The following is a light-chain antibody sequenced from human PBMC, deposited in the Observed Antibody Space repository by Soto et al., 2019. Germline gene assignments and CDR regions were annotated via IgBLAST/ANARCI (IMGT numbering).Light chain of an antibody. CDR3: QHSNSYSEA. J-gene: IGKJ1*01. V-gene: IGKV1-5*03. CDR1: QTISSW. CDR2: KAS. Sequence: DIQMTQSPSTLSASFGERVTITCRASQTISSWLAWYQQKPGKAPKLLIYKASTLKSGVPSRFSGSGSGTEFTLTISSLQPDDFATYYCQHSNSYSEAFGQGTKVDIK.